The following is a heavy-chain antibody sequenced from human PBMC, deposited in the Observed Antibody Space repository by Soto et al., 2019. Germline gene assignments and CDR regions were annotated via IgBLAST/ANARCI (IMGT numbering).Heavy chain of an antibody. V-gene: IGHV5-10-1*01. CDR3: ARRGAGYCRSTMCPLGY. Sequence: PGESLKISCKTSGYSFTAYWITWVRQMPGKGLEWMGRIDPTDSYTNYSPSFQGHVTISVDKSVSTAYLQWSSLKASDTAIYYCARRGAGYCRSTMCPLGYWRQGTLVTVSS. CDR2: IDPTDSYT. D-gene: IGHD2-2*01. J-gene: IGHJ4*02. CDR1: GYSFTAYW.